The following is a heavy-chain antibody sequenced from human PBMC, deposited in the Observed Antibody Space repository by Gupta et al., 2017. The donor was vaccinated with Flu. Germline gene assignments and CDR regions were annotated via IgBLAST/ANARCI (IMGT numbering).Heavy chain of an antibody. CDR1: GYIFTGYY. Sequence: QVQLVQSGAEVKKPGASVNVSCEASGYIFTGYYMHWVRQAPGQGLEWMGWINPNTGGTNYAQKFQGWVTMTRDTSISTAYMELNRLTSDDTAIYYCARGSALAVAGLLDYWGQGALVTVSS. J-gene: IGHJ4*02. CDR3: ARGSALAVAGLLDY. V-gene: IGHV1-2*04. CDR2: INPNTGGT. D-gene: IGHD6-19*01.